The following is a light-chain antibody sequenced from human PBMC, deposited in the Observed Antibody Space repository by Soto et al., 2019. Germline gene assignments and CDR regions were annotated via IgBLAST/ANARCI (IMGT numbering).Light chain of an antibody. CDR3: CSYAGSVV. CDR2: EGS. J-gene: IGLJ2*01. V-gene: IGLV2-23*01. CDR1: SSDVGSYNL. Sequence: QSALTQPASVSGSPGQSITISCTGTSSDVGSYNLVSWYQQHPGKAPQLMIYEGSKRPSGVSNRFSGSKSGNTASLTISGLQDEDEADYYCCSYAGSVVFGGGTKVTVL.